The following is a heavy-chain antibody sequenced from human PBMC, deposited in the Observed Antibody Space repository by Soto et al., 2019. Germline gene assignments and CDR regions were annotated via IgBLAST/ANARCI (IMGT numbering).Heavy chain of an antibody. Sequence: EVQVLESGGGLVQPGGSLRLSCEASGITFSNYMMTWIRQAPGKGLEWVSTITAGGDGTYYADSVQGRFTMSRETSKNALYLHMTSLRAEDTAVYYCAPHVYCSGGSCQYDAFAIRGQGTMVTVSS. D-gene: IGHD2-15*01. J-gene: IGHJ3*02. CDR2: ITAGGDGT. CDR1: GITFSNYM. V-gene: IGHV3-23*01. CDR3: APHVYCSGGSCQYDAFAI.